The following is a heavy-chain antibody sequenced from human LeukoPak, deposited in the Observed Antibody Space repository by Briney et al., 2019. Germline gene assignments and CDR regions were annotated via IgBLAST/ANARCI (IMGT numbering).Heavy chain of an antibody. CDR3: ARGGVMAKGDY. CDR1: GGSFSGYY. Sequence: SETLSLTCAVYGGSFSGYYWSWIRQPPGKGLEWIGEISHSGSTNYNPSLKSRVTISVDTSKNQFSLKLSSVTAADTAVYYCARGGVMAKGDYWGQGTLVTVSS. CDR2: ISHSGST. J-gene: IGHJ4*02. V-gene: IGHV4-34*01. D-gene: IGHD3-10*01.